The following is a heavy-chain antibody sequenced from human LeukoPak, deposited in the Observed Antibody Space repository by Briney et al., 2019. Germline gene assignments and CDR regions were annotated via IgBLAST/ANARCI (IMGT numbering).Heavy chain of an antibody. V-gene: IGHV3-21*01. D-gene: IGHD3-22*01. CDR1: GFTFSRYS. Sequence: PGGSLRLSCAASGFTFSRYSMNWVRQARRKGLEWVSFISSSRSYIYYADSVKGRFTISRDSAKNSLYLQMNSLRAEDTAVYYCAREGEDYYYDSSGYLEYWGQGALVTVSS. CDR2: ISSSRSYI. CDR3: AREGEDYYYDSSGYLEY. J-gene: IGHJ4*02.